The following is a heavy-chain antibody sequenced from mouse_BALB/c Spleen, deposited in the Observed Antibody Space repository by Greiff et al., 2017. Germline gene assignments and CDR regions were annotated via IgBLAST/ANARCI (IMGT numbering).Heavy chain of an antibody. CDR1: GFSLTGYG. V-gene: IGHV2-6-7*01. CDR2: IWGDGST. J-gene: IGHJ1*01. Sequence: VKVVESGPGLVAPSQSLSITCTVSGFSLTGYGVNWVRQPPGKGLEWLGMIWGDGSTDYNSALKSRLSISKDNSKSQVFLKMNSLQTDDTARYYCARETQVRPYWYFDVWGAGTTVTVSS. D-gene: IGHD2-14*01. CDR3: ARETQVRPYWYFDV.